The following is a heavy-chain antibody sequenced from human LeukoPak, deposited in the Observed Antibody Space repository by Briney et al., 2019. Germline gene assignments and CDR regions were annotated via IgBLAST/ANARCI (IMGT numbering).Heavy chain of an antibody. Sequence: PSETLSLTCTVSGGSISRYYWSWIRQPPGKGLEWIGYIYYSGSTNYNPSLKSRVTISVDTSKNQFSLKLSSVTAADPAVYYCARDQIHCSGGSCASWGIDYWGQGTLVTVSS. V-gene: IGHV4-59*01. CDR1: GGSISRYY. J-gene: IGHJ4*02. D-gene: IGHD2-15*01. CDR3: ARDQIHCSGGSCASWGIDY. CDR2: IYYSGST.